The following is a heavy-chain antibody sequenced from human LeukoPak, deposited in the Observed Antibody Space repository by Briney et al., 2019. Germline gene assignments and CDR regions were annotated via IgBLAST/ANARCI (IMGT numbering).Heavy chain of an antibody. V-gene: IGHV1-69*13. D-gene: IGHD6-13*01. Sequence: ASVKVSCKASGGTFSSYAISWVRQAPGQGLEWMGGIIPIFGTANYAQKFQGRVTITADESTSTAYMELSSLRSEDTAVYYCAQQLLPDAFDIWGQGTMVTVSS. J-gene: IGHJ3*02. CDR3: AQQLLPDAFDI. CDR2: IIPIFGTA. CDR1: GGTFSSYA.